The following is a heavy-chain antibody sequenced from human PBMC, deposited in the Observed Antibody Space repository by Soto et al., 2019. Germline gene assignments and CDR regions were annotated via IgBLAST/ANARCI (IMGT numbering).Heavy chain of an antibody. J-gene: IGHJ5*02. Sequence: ASVKVSCKASGYTFTSYAMHWVRQAPGQRLEWMGWINAGNGNTKYSQKFQGRVTITRDTSASTAYMELSSLRSEDTAVYYCATKEDVSGWYYDWFDPWGQGTLVTVSS. D-gene: IGHD6-19*01. CDR3: ATKEDVSGWYYDWFDP. CDR2: INAGNGNT. V-gene: IGHV1-3*01. CDR1: GYTFTSYA.